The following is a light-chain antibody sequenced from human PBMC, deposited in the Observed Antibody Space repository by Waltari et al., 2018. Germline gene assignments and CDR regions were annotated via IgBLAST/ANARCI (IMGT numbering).Light chain of an antibody. CDR2: DVI. J-gene: IGLJ2*01. CDR3: SSCSSNNNCGV. Sequence: QSALTQPASVSGSPGQSITISCTGTSSDIGDYNYVSWYQHHPGKAPKLMVYDVIKRPAGVANRCSGSKSGNTASLTISGLQAEDEGEYYCSSCSSNNNCGVFGGGTRLTVL. V-gene: IGLV2-14*03. CDR1: SSDIGDYNY.